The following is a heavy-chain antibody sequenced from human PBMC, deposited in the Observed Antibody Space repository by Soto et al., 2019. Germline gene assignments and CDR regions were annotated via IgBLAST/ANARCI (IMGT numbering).Heavy chain of an antibody. J-gene: IGHJ5*02. CDR3: ARDAIVGTTNWWFDP. CDR2: IFAGNGNT. CDR1: GYTFSRYG. Sequence: ASVKVSCKASGYTFSRYGISWVRQAPGQSLEWMGWIFAGNGNTKYSQSFQDRVTITWDTSASTTYMELSSLRPEDTAVYYCARDAIVGTTNWWFDPWGQGTQVTVSS. D-gene: IGHD1-26*01. V-gene: IGHV1-3*01.